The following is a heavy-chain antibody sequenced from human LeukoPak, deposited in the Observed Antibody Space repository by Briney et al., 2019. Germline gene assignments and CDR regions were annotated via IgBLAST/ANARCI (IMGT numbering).Heavy chain of an antibody. D-gene: IGHD2-15*01. V-gene: IGHV4-34*01. CDR1: GGSFSAYY. CDR2: INHSGST. J-gene: IGHJ5*02. Sequence: SETLSLTCAVYGGSFSAYYWSWIRQPPGKGLEWIGEINHSGSTNYNPSLKSRVTISVDTSKNQSSLKLSSVTAADTAVYYCAPTDCSGGSCYSSWFDPWGQGTLVTVSS. CDR3: APTDCSGGSCYSSWFDP.